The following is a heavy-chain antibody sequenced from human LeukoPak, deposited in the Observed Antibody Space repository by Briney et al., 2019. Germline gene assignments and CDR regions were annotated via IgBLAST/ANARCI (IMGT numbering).Heavy chain of an antibody. J-gene: IGHJ4*02. D-gene: IGHD6-6*01. V-gene: IGHV4-30-2*01. CDR1: GGSISSGGYY. Sequence: PSQTLSLTCTVSGGSISSGGYYWSWIRQPPGKGLEWIGYIYHSGSTYYNPSLKSRVTISVDRSKNQFSLKLSSVTAADTAVYYCARKAPAGGAARSDYWGQGTLVTVSS. CDR2: IYHSGST. CDR3: ARKAPAGGAARSDY.